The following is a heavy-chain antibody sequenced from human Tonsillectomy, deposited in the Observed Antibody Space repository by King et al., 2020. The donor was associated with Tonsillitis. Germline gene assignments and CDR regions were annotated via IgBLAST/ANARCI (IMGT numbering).Heavy chain of an antibody. CDR1: GFTFNQYG. CDR2: ITSGSSTI. D-gene: IGHD2-15*01. Sequence: QLVQSGGDLAQPGGSLRLSCEASGFTFNQYGMSWVRQAPGKGLEWISYITSGSSTIKYADSVKGRFTISRDNAKNLVYLFVTGLRGDDTAVYYCARVRAPPGIGSYQIYYMDVWGSGTTVTVS. CDR3: ARVRAPPGIGSYQIYYMDV. V-gene: IGHV3-48*04. J-gene: IGHJ6*03.